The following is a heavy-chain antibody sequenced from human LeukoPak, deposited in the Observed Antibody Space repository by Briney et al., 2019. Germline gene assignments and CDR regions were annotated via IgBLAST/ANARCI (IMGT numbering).Heavy chain of an antibody. Sequence: GGSLRLSCAASGFTFSSYAMTWVRQAPGKGLEWVSIISGSGGSTSYADSVKGRFTISRDNSKNTLYQQMNGLRAEDTALYYCAKPYSGTILTGWFDPWGQGTLVTVSS. CDR1: GFTFSSYA. V-gene: IGHV3-23*01. J-gene: IGHJ5*02. D-gene: IGHD3-9*01. CDR2: ISGSGGST. CDR3: AKPYSGTILTGWFDP.